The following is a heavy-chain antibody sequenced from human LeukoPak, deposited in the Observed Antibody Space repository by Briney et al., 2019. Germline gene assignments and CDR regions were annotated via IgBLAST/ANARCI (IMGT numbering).Heavy chain of an antibody. D-gene: IGHD6-19*01. Sequence: ASVKVSCKASGYTFTSYDINWVRQATGQGLEWMGWMNPNSGNTGYAQKFQGRVTMTRNTSISTAYLQWSSLKASDTAMYYCARRAQWLEEEYAFDIWGQGTMVTVSS. CDR3: ARRAQWLEEEYAFDI. CDR1: GYTFTSYD. CDR2: MNPNSGNT. V-gene: IGHV1-8*01. J-gene: IGHJ3*02.